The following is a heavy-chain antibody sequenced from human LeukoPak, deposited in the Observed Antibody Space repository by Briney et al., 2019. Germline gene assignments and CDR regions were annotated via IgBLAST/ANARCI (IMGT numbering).Heavy chain of an antibody. V-gene: IGHV4-39*01. CDR2: IHYSGST. CDR1: GGSISSSSTYY. D-gene: IGHD6-6*01. J-gene: IGHJ5*02. CDR3: ARLRWDSGSSSWFDP. Sequence: PSETLSLTCTVSGGSISSSSTYYWGWIRQPPGKGLEWIGNIHYSGSTYQNPSLKSRITISVDTSKNQVSLRLSSVTAADTAVYYCARLRWDSGSSSWFDPWGPGTLVTVSS.